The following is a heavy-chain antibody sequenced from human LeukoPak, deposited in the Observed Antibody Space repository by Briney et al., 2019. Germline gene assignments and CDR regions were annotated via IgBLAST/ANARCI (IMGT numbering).Heavy chain of an antibody. V-gene: IGHV3-7*05. CDR3: AREVYGDNYFDY. CDR2: IKQDGSQK. CDR1: GFTFSRNW. D-gene: IGHD4-17*01. J-gene: IGHJ4*02. Sequence: GGSLRLSCAASGFTFSRNWMSWVRQAPGKGPEGVANIKQDGSQKYYVDSVKGRFTISRDNAKMSLYLQMNSLRAEDTAVYYCAREVYGDNYFDYWGQGTLVTVSS.